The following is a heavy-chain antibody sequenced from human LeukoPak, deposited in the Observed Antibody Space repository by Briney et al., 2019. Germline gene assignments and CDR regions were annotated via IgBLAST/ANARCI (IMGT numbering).Heavy chain of an antibody. Sequence: SVKVSCKTSGGAFSSYDISWLRQPPGQGLEWMGGITPIFGTANYAQKFQGRVTITAVESMSTAYMELSSLRSEDTAVYYCARGWLAETTVVTPYNYWGQGTLVTVSS. D-gene: IGHD4-23*01. CDR2: ITPIFGTA. CDR3: ARGWLAETTVVTPYNY. J-gene: IGHJ4*02. CDR1: GGAFSSYD. V-gene: IGHV1-69*13.